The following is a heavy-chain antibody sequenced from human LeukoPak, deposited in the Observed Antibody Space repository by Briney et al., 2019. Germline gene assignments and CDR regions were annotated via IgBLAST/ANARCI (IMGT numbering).Heavy chain of an antibody. V-gene: IGHV4-4*07. Sequence: SETLSLTCTVSGGSISSYYWSWIRQPAGKGLEWIGRIYTSGSTNYNPSLKSRVTMSVGTSKNQFSLKLSSVTAADTAVYYCARSGCSSTSCLFDPWGQGTLVTVSS. CDR1: GGSISSYY. CDR2: IYTSGST. D-gene: IGHD2-2*01. J-gene: IGHJ5*02. CDR3: ARSGCSSTSCLFDP.